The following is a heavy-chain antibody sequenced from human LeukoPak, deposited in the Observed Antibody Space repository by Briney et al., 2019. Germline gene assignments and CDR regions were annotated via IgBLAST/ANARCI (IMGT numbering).Heavy chain of an antibody. CDR1: GFVFSSYA. V-gene: IGHV3-23*01. CDR2: ISGSGGST. CDR3: AKDYYGSGNYPLDFHY. D-gene: IGHD3-10*01. J-gene: IGHJ4*02. Sequence: GGSLRLSCTASGFVFSSYAMNWVRQAPGKGLEWVSGISGSGGSTHYADSVKGRFTISKDNSKKTVDLHINSRRGEDRAVYYCAKDYYGSGNYPLDFHYWGQGTLVTVSS.